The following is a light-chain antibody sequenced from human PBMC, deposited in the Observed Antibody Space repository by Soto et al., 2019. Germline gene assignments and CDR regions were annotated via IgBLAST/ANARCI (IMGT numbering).Light chain of an antibody. J-gene: IGLJ2*01. CDR2: EVT. CDR3: SSNAGSTNLV. Sequence: QSVLTQPPSASGSPGQSVTISCTGTSSDVGGYNYVSWYQQHPGKAPKLMIYEVTKRPSGVPDRFSGSKSGNTASLTVSGLQAEDEADYYCSSNAGSTNLVFGGGTKRTVL. CDR1: SSDVGGYNY. V-gene: IGLV2-8*01.